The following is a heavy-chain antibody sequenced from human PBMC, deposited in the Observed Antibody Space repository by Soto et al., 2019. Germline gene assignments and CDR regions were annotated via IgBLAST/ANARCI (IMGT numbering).Heavy chain of an antibody. CDR3: ASATVVRGGVAY. Sequence: ASGFNFSNHWMGWVRPAPGPGLEFFHPITVASSAPSYVDSRKGRFTISRSKAKNSLYLQMNRLRAEDTAVYYCASATVVRGGVAYWGQGTLVTVSS. CDR1: GFNFSNHW. D-gene: IGHD2-15*01. J-gene: IGHJ4*02. CDR2: ITVASSAP. V-gene: IGHV3-7*03.